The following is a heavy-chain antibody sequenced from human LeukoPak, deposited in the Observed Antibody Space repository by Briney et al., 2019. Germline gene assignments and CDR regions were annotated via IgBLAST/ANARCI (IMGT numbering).Heavy chain of an antibody. J-gene: IGHJ6*02. V-gene: IGHV5-51*01. D-gene: IGHD3-9*01. Sequence: GAPPKICCKGSGYSITSYWIGWLRQMAGERLEWMGIIYPGDSYTRYTPSFQAQITISADKSISTAYLQWSSLKASDTAMYYCARMFYDILTGYSPGSYYYYGMDVWGQGTTVTVSS. CDR3: ARMFYDILTGYSPGSYYYYGMDV. CDR2: IYPGDSYT. CDR1: GYSITSYW.